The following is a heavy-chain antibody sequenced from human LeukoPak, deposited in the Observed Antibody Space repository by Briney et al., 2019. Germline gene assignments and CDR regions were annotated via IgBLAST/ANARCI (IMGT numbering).Heavy chain of an antibody. CDR3: ARGVFATVIYYYYYYMAV. J-gene: IGHJ6*03. V-gene: IGHV4-34*01. CDR2: INHSGST. CDR1: GGSFSGYY. Sequence: SETLSLTCAVYGGSFSGYYWSWIRQPPGKGLEWIGEINHSGSTNYNPSLKSRVTISVDTSKNQFSLKLSSVTDANTAVYYCARGVFATVIYYYYYYMAVWGKGTTVTVSS. D-gene: IGHD4-17*01.